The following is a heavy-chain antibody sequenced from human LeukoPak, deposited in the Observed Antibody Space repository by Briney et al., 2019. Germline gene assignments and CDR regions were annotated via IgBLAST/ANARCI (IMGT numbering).Heavy chain of an antibody. CDR3: ARGRGYNSFDY. J-gene: IGHJ4*02. Sequence: SETLSLTCAVYGGSFSGYYWSWIRQPPGKGLEWIGEINHSGSTNYNPSLKSRVTISVDTSKNQFSLKLRSVTAADTAVYYCARGRGYNSFDYWGQGSLVTVSS. CDR1: GGSFSGYY. CDR2: INHSGST. D-gene: IGHD5-24*01. V-gene: IGHV4-34*01.